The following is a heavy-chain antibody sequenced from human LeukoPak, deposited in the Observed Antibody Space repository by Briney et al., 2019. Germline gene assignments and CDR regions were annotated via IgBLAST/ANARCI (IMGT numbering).Heavy chain of an antibody. CDR2: ISDSGDIR. J-gene: IGHJ4*02. CDR3: AKDRAGYSGGRGLDY. Sequence: GRSLRLSCAASGFTFSSYGMHWVRQAPGKGLEWVSGISDSGDIRYYADSVKGRFTISRDNSKNTLYLQMNSLRAEDTAVYYCAKDRAGYSGGRGLDYWGQGTVVTVSS. CDR1: GFTFSSYG. V-gene: IGHV3-23*01. D-gene: IGHD5-12*01.